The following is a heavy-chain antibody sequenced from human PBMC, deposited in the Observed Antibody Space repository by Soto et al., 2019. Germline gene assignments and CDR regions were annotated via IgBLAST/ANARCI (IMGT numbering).Heavy chain of an antibody. Sequence: GGSLRLSCAASGFTFSSYGMHWVRQAPGKGLEWVAVISYDGSNKYYADSVKGRFTISRDNSKNTLYLQMNSLRAEDTAVYYCAKERYDYVWGSYPLFDYWGQGTLVTVSS. D-gene: IGHD3-16*01. CDR3: AKERYDYVWGSYPLFDY. V-gene: IGHV3-30*18. CDR1: GFTFSSYG. CDR2: ISYDGSNK. J-gene: IGHJ4*02.